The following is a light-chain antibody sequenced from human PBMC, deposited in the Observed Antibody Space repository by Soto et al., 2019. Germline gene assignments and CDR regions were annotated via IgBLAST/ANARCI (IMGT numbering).Light chain of an antibody. CDR1: QDITNF. J-gene: IGKJ2*03. V-gene: IGKV1-33*01. CDR2: DAS. Sequence: DIQMTQSPSSLSASVGDRVTITCQASQDITNFLNWYQQKPGKAPKLLIYDASSLQTGIPSRYSGSGSGTDFSFTISSLKPEDITTYYCQQFDDLPYSFGQGTKVAIK. CDR3: QQFDDLPYS.